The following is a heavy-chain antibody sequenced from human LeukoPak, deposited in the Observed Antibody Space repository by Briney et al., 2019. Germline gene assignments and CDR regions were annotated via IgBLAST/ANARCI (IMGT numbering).Heavy chain of an antibody. CDR2: IIPIFGTA. Sequence: SVKVSCKASGGTFSSYAISWVRQAPGQGLEWMGGIIPIFGTANYAQKFQGRVTITADKSTSTAYMELSSLRSEDTAVYYCAREEESIAVAGPNDYWGQGTLVTVSS. V-gene: IGHV1-69*06. D-gene: IGHD6-19*01. CDR1: GGTFSSYA. J-gene: IGHJ4*02. CDR3: AREEESIAVAGPNDY.